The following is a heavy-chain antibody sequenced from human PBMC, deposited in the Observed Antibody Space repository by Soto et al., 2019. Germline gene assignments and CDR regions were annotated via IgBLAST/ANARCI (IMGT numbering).Heavy chain of an antibody. Sequence: EVQLVESGGGLVQPGGSLRLSCAASGFTFSSYSMNWVRQAPGKGLEWVSYISSSSSTIYYADSVKGRFTISRDNTKNSVYLQMNSLRVEDTALYYCGRDEVRNGVGVWGQGTTVIVSS. J-gene: IGHJ6*02. CDR2: ISSSSSTI. CDR3: GRDEVRNGVGV. CDR1: GFTFSSYS. V-gene: IGHV3-48*04.